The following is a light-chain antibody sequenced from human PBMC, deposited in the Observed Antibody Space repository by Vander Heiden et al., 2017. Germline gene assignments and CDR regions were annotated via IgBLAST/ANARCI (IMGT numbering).Light chain of an antibody. CDR3: QAWDSNTAI. J-gene: IGLJ2*01. CDR1: ELEDKF. CDR2: QDY. V-gene: IGLV3-1*01. Sequence: SYELTQAPSVSVSPGQPASITCSGNELEDKFTSWYQCKPGQSPVLVIFQDYKRPSGIPERFSGSNSGNTATLTISGTQAIDEAEYYCQAWDSNTAIFGGGTKLTVL.